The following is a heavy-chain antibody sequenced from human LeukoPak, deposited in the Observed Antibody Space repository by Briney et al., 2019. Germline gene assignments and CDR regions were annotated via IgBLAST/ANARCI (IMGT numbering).Heavy chain of an antibody. D-gene: IGHD3-3*01. J-gene: IGHJ4*02. CDR3: ARAILRGGAYYDFWSGYPNFDY. CDR1: GGSFSGYY. V-gene: IGHV4-34*01. Sequence: KSSETLSLTCAVYGGSFSGYYWSWIRQPPGKGLEWIGEINHSGSTNYNPSLKSRVTISVDTSKNQFSLKPSSVTAADTAVYYCARAILRGGAYYDFWSGYPNFDYWGQGTLVTVSS. CDR2: INHSGST.